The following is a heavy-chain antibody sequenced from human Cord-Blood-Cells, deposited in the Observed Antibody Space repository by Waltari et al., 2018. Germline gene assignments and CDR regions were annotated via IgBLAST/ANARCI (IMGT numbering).Heavy chain of an antibody. J-gene: IGHJ4*02. CDR1: GFTFSSYA. CDR3: AKGTGVDFWSGPYFDY. Sequence: EVQLLESGGGLVQPGGSLRLPCAASGFTFSSYAMRWVRQALGKGLEWVSAISGSGGSTYYADSVKGRFTISRDNSKNTLYLQMNSLRAEDTAVYYCAKGTGVDFWSGPYFDYWGQGTLVTVSS. D-gene: IGHD3-3*01. CDR2: ISGSGGST. V-gene: IGHV3-23*01.